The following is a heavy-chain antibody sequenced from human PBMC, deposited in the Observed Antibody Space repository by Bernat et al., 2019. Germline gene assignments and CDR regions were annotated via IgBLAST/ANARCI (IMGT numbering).Heavy chain of an antibody. CDR1: GFTFDDYA. CDR3: AKDKAYRGYYYGMDV. D-gene: IGHD1-26*01. Sequence: EVQLVESGGGLVQPGRSLRLSCAASGFTFDDYAMHWVRQAPGKGLEWVSGISWNSGSIGYADSVKSRFTISRDNGKNSLYLQMNSLRAEDTALYYCAKDKAYRGYYYGMDVWGQGTTVTVSS. CDR2: ISWNSGSI. J-gene: IGHJ6*02. V-gene: IGHV3-9*01.